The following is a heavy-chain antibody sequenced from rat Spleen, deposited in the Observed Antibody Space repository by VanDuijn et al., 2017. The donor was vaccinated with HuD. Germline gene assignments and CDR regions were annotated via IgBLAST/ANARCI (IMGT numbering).Heavy chain of an antibody. J-gene: IGHJ3*01. CDR3: SNQNNNYGHQGRGVMITVSSAETPAPSVLGPPYSESYYCVRQDTSGYSNWFAY. Sequence: EVQLMESGGDLVQPGRSLKLSCAASGFIFSDYNMAWVRQAPKKGLEWVATIIYDGSRTYYRDSVKGRFIISRDNAKSTLYLQMDSLRSEYTATHSCSNQNNNYGHQGRGVMITVSSAETPAPSVLGPPYSESYYCVRQDTSGYSNWFAYWGQGTLVTVSS. CDR1: GFIFSDYN. V-gene: IGHV5S10*01. CDR2: IIYDGSRT. D-gene: IGHD1-10*01.